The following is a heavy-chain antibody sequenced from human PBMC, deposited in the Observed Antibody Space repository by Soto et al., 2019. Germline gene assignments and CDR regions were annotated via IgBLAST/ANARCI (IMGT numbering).Heavy chain of an antibody. J-gene: IGHJ4*02. Sequence: GGSLRLSCAASGFTFSSYGMHWVRQAPGKGLEWVAVISYDGSNKYYADSVKGRFTISRDNSKNTLYLQMNSLRAEDTTVYYCAKEVGWATVTTFDYWGQGTLVTVSS. V-gene: IGHV3-30*18. CDR1: GFTFSSYG. CDR3: AKEVGWATVTTFDY. CDR2: ISYDGSNK. D-gene: IGHD4-17*01.